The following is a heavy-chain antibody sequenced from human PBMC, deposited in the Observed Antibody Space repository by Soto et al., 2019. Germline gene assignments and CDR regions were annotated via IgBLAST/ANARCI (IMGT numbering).Heavy chain of an antibody. CDR2: ISYDGRDK. CDR1: GFSLSNYA. V-gene: IGHV3-30*03. D-gene: IGHD2-2*01. J-gene: IGHJ4*02. CDR3: ARSCRSSSCYDY. Sequence: VGSLRLSCAASGFSLSNYAMHWVRQAPGKGLEWVAVISYDGRDKYYEDSVKGRYTISRAKSKNTLFLQMNSLRAEDTAVYYCARSCRSSSCYDYWGQGTLVTVSS.